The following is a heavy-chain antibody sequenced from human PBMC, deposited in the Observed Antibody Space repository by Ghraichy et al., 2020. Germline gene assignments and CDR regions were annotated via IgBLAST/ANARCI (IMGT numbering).Heavy chain of an antibody. Sequence: GESLNISCAASGFTFSSYWMHWVRQAPGKGLVWVSRINSDGSSTSYADSVKGRFTISRDNAKNTLYLQMNSLRAEATAVYYCARDGQWLVKYYYYGMDVWGQGPRSPSP. V-gene: IGHV3-74*01. CDR3: ARDGQWLVKYYYYGMDV. J-gene: IGHJ6*02. CDR1: GFTFSSYW. CDR2: INSDGSST. D-gene: IGHD6-19*01.